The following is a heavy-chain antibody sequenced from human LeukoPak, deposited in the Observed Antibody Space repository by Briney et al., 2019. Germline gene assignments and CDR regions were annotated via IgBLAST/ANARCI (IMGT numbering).Heavy chain of an antibody. CDR2: ISSSSSYI. CDR3: ARAEFCSSTSCSRGSLFDY. V-gene: IGHV3-21*01. CDR1: GFTYSSYS. Sequence: GGSLRLSCAASGFTYSSYSMNWVRQVPGKGLEWVSSISSSSSYIYYADSVKGRFTISRDNAKNSLYLQMNSLRAEDTAVYYCARAEFCSSTSCSRGSLFDYWGQGTLVTVSS. D-gene: IGHD2-2*01. J-gene: IGHJ4*02.